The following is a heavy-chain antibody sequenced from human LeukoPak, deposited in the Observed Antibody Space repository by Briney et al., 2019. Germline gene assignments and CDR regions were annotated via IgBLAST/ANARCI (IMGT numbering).Heavy chain of an antibody. CDR3: ARYGETSSGWYY. CDR1: GYTLPNYG. V-gene: IGHV1-18*04. CDR2: ISAYNGNT. J-gene: IGHJ4*02. D-gene: IGHD6-19*01. Sequence: ASVPVSFKASGYTLPNYGISWVRPAPGQGRDGMGWISAYNGNTNYAQKLQGRVTMTTDTSTSTAYMELRSLRSDDTAVYYCARYGETSSGWYYWGQGTLVTVSS.